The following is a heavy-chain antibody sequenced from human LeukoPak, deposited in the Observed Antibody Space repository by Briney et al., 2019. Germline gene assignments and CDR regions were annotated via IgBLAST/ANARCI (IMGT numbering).Heavy chain of an antibody. CDR2: IYYSGST. Sequence: PSETLSLTCTVSGGSISSYYWGWIRQPPGKGLEWIGSIYYSGSTYYNPSLKSRVTISVDTSKNQFSLKLSSVTAADTAVYYCALRLSGYFDYWGQGTLVTVSS. J-gene: IGHJ4*02. CDR1: GGSISSYY. D-gene: IGHD2-15*01. CDR3: ALRLSGYFDY. V-gene: IGHV4-39*07.